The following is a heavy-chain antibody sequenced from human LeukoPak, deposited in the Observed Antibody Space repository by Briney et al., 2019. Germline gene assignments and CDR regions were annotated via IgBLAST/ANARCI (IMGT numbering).Heavy chain of an antibody. CDR2: INSNGDST. CDR3: AREERGQAINY. D-gene: IGHD2-21*01. V-gene: IGHV3-64*01. CDR1: GFTFSLYA. J-gene: IGHJ4*02. Sequence: GGSLRLSCETSGFTFSLYATHWVRQAPGKGLEFVSAINSNGDSTYYANSVKGRFTISRDNSQNTLHLQMGSLRAEDVAVYYCAREERGQAINYWGQGTLVTVSS.